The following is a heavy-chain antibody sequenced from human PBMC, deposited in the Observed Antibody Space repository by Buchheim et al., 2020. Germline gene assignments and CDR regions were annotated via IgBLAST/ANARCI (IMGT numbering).Heavy chain of an antibody. J-gene: IGHJ4*02. CDR3: AKSKNWNREDYFDY. D-gene: IGHD1-1*01. CDR1: GITFSDYA. Sequence: EVQLLESGGGLVQPGGSLRLSCVASGITFSDYAMSWVRQAPGKGLEWVSAISGSGGDTYFADSVKGRFTISRDTSKNTLYLGMTSLRAEDTAVYYCAKSKNWNREDYFDYWGQGTL. CDR2: ISGSGGDT. V-gene: IGHV3-23*01.